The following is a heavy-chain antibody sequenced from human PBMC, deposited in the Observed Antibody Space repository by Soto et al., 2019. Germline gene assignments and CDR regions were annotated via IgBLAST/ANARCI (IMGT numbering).Heavy chain of an antibody. D-gene: IGHD2-15*01. CDR3: GTDQRGFNQSAQN. J-gene: IGHJ4*02. Sequence: GGSLRLSCAASEFIFANYAMNWVRQAPGKGLEWVSSISGSGGGTSYADSVKGRFTISRDNSKNTLSLEMSSLRVEDTGVYSCGTDQRGFNQSAQNWGQEALVTTSS. CDR2: ISGSGGGT. V-gene: IGHV3-23*01. CDR1: EFIFANYA.